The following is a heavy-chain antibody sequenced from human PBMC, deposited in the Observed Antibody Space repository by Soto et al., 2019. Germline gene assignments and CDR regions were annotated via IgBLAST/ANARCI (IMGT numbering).Heavy chain of an antibody. D-gene: IGHD3-16*01. V-gene: IGHV3-30*19. CDR2: TSYDGSSK. CDR3: ARWGTTGGLDV. CDR1: GFTFRSYV. Sequence: QVQLVESGGGVVQPGTSLRVSCVGSGFTFRSYVIHWVRQAPGKGLEWVALTSYDGSSKYYGDSVRGRFTISRDNSRNTVDLQMDSLRVEDTALYYCARWGTTGGLDVWGQGTLVSVSS. J-gene: IGHJ1*01.